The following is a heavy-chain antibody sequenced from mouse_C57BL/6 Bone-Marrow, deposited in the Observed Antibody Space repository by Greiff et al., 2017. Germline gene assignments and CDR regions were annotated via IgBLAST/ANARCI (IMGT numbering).Heavy chain of an antibody. V-gene: IGHV1-69*01. Sequence: VQLKQPGAELVMPGASVKLSCKASGYTFTSYWMHWVKQRPGQGLEWIGEIDPSDSYTNYNQKFKGKSTLTVDKSSSTAYMQLSSLTSEDSAVYYCASSNYYAMDYWGQGTSVTVSS. CDR2: IDPSDSYT. CDR3: ASSNYYAMDY. CDR1: GYTFTSYW. J-gene: IGHJ4*01.